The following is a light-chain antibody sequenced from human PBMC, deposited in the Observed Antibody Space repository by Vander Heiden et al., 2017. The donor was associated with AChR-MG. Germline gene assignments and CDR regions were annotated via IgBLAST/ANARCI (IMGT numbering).Light chain of an antibody. CDR3: QHLNSYPLT. CDR2: AAS. Sequence: DIQVTQAPSFLSASVGDRVTITCRASQGISSYLAWYQQKPGKAPKLLIYAASTLQSGVPSGFSGSGSGTEFTLTISSLQPEDFATYYCQHLNSYPLTFGGGTKVEIK. CDR1: QGISSY. J-gene: IGKJ4*01. V-gene: IGKV1-9*01.